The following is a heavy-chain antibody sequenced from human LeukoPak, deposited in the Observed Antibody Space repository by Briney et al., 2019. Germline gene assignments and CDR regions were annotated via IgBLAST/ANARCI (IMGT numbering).Heavy chain of an antibody. Sequence: GGSLRLSCAASGSTFSSYGMHWVRQAPGKGLEWVAVISYDGSNKYYADSVKGRFTISRDNSKNTLYLQMNSLRAEDTAVYYCAAAHDWLRLFQPLGANYFDYWGQGTLVSVSS. D-gene: IGHD5-12*01. CDR3: AAAHDWLRLFQPLGANYFDY. V-gene: IGHV3-30*03. CDR2: ISYDGSNK. J-gene: IGHJ4*02. CDR1: GSTFSSYG.